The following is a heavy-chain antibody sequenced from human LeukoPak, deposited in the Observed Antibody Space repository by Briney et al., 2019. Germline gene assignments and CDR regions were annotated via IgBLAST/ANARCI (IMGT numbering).Heavy chain of an antibody. V-gene: IGHV3-21*01. D-gene: IGHD3-22*01. CDR2: ITSTSSYI. Sequence: GGSLRLSCAASGFTFSSYSMNWVRQAPGKGLEWVSSITSTSSYIYYADSVKGRFTISRDNAKNSLYLHMNTLRAEDTAVCYCAREDSSGYYYEDYWGQGTLVTVSS. CDR3: AREDSSGYYYEDY. CDR1: GFTFSSYS. J-gene: IGHJ4*02.